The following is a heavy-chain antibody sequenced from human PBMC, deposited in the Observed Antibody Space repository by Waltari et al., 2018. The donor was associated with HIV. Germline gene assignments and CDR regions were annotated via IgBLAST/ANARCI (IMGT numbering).Heavy chain of an antibody. CDR1: GFTFSNAW. CDR3: TTDPFRVVAGPFDY. D-gene: IGHD6-19*01. CDR2: IKSKTDGGTT. Sequence: EVQLVESGGGLVKPGGSLRLSCAASGFTFSNAWMSWVRQAPGKGLEWVGRIKSKTDGGTTDYAAPVKGRFTISRDDSKNTLYLQMNSLKTEDTAVYYCTTDPFRVVAGPFDYWGQGTLVTVSS. V-gene: IGHV3-15*01. J-gene: IGHJ4*02.